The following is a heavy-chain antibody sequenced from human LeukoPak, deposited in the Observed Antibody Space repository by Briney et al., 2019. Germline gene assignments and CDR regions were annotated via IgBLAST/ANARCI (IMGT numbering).Heavy chain of an antibody. CDR2: IIPIFGTA. V-gene: IGHV1-69*05. J-gene: IGHJ5*02. Sequence: SVKVSCKASGGTFSSYAISWVRQAPGQGLEWMGGIIPIFGTANYAQKFQGRVTITTDESTSTAYMELSSLRSEDTAVYYCARDLGYYDSSGYPNWFDPWGQGTLVTVSS. CDR3: ARDLGYYDSSGYPNWFDP. CDR1: GGTFSSYA. D-gene: IGHD3-22*01.